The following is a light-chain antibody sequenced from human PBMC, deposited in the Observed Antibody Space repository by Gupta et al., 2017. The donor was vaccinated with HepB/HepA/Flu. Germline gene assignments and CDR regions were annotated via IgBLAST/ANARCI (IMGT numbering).Light chain of an antibody. Sequence: QSALTPPASVSASPGQAITISCSGSSSDLGNSKYVPWSQQRPGKAHQLSMVVVNRRSSGVSKRFAGFTSCNTEYPTIHTLHAEDEADEVGIYYQTRGILEVVFGGGTRLTVL. CDR1: SSDLGNSKY. CDR2: VVN. J-gene: IGLJ3*02. CDR3: IYYQTRGILEVV. V-gene: IGLV2-14*01.